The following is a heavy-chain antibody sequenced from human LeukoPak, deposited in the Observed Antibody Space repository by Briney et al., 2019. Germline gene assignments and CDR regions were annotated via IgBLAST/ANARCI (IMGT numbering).Heavy chain of an antibody. D-gene: IGHD2-8*01. V-gene: IGHV3-7*01. CDR3: VMGGTFDV. CDR2: IKEDGSEK. CDR1: GFTFSSNW. Sequence: GGSLRLSCAASSGFTFSSNWMSWVRPAPGKGLEWVANIKEDGSEKHYVDSVKGRFTISRDNAKTSLYLQMNSLRVEDTAVYYCVMGGTFDVWGEGTLVTVSS. J-gene: IGHJ3*01.